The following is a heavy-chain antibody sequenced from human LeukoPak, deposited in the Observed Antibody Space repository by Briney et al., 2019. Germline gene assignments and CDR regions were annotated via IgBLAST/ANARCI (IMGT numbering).Heavy chain of an antibody. CDR1: GGTFSSYT. D-gene: IGHD5-24*01. CDR3: AREQPREEMATLDNDY. Sequence: SVKVSRKASGGTFSSYTISWVRPAPGQGLEWMGRIIPIVGIANYAQKFKGRVTITADKSTSTAYMELSSLRSEDTAVYYCAREQPREEMATLDNDYWAQETLVTVSS. V-gene: IGHV1-69*04. CDR2: IIPIVGIA. J-gene: IGHJ4*02.